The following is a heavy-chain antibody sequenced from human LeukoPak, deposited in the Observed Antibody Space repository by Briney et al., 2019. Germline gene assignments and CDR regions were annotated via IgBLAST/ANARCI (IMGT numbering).Heavy chain of an antibody. CDR3: ARGVRDSSAWYDGEDVLGHFDY. CDR1: GGSISSGDYY. CDR2: IYYSGST. V-gene: IGHV4-30-4*01. J-gene: IGHJ4*02. Sequence: SETLSLTCTVSGGSISSGDYYWSWIRQPPGKGLEWIGYIYYSGSTYYNPSLKSRVTISVDTSKNQFSLKLSSVTAADTAVYYCARGVRDSSAWYDGEDVLGHFDYWGQGTLVTVSS. D-gene: IGHD6-19*01.